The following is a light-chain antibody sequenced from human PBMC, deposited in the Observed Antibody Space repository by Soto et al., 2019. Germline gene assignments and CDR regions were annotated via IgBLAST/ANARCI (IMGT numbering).Light chain of an antibody. CDR3: QQYNNWPPWT. Sequence: EIVMTQSPATLSVSPGERATLSCRASQSVSGNLAWYQQKPGQAPRLLIYGASTRATGIPARFSGSGSGTEFTLTISSLQSEDVAFYYCQQYNNWPPWTFGQGTKVEIK. J-gene: IGKJ1*01. CDR2: GAS. V-gene: IGKV3-15*01. CDR1: QSVSGN.